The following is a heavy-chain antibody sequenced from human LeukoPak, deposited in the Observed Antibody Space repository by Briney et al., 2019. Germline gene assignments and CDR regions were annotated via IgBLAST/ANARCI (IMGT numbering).Heavy chain of an antibody. CDR1: GGSVSSGSYY. D-gene: IGHD2-15*01. CDR2: IYYSGST. V-gene: IGHV4-61*01. Sequence: SETLSLTCTVSGGSVSSGSYYWSWIRQPPGKGLEWIGYIYYSGSTNYNPSLKSRVTISVDTSKNQFPLKLSSVTAADTAVYYCAREYCSGGSCYSHAFDIWGQGTMVTVSS. J-gene: IGHJ3*02. CDR3: AREYCSGGSCYSHAFDI.